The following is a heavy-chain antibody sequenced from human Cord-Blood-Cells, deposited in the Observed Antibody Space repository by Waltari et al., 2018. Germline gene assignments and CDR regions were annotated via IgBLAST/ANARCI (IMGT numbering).Heavy chain of an antibody. CDR2: IYYSGST. D-gene: IGHD6-6*01. CDR3: ARESYSSSSLYFDY. J-gene: IGHJ4*02. CDR1: GGSISRGGSY. V-gene: IGHV4-31*03. Sequence: QVQLQESGPGLVKPSQTLSLTCTVSGGSISRGGSYWRWIRQHPGKGLEWIGYIYYSGSTYYNPSLKSRVTISVDTSKNQFSLKLSSVTAADTAVYYCARESYSSSSLYFDYWGQGTLVTVSS.